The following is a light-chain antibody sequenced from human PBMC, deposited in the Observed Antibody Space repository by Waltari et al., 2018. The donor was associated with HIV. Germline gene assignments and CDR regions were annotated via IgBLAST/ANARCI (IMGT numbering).Light chain of an antibody. CDR3: TAWDSSLSAWV. CDR2: RNN. CDR1: SNNVGYEG. V-gene: IGLV10-54*01. J-gene: IGLJ3*02. Sequence: QAGLTQPPSVSTGLRQTATLTCTGNSNNVGYEGADWLQQHQGHPPKLLSCRNNNRPSGISERFSASRSRDTASLTITGLQPEDEADYYCTAWDSSLSAWVFGGGTKLTVL.